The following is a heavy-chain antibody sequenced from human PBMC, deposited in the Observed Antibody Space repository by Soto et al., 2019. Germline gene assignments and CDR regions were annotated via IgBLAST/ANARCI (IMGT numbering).Heavy chain of an antibody. CDR1: GGTFSSYA. CDR3: ARVDIVVVPAAGAAHYYYYGMDV. Sequence: QVQLVQSGAEVKKPGSSVKVSCKASGGTFSSYAISWVRQAPGQGLEWMGGIIPIFGTTNYAQKFQGRVTINAEESTSTAYMELSSLRSEDTAVYYCARVDIVVVPAAGAAHYYYYGMDVWGQRTTVTVSS. J-gene: IGHJ6*02. V-gene: IGHV1-69*01. CDR2: IIPIFGTT. D-gene: IGHD2-2*01.